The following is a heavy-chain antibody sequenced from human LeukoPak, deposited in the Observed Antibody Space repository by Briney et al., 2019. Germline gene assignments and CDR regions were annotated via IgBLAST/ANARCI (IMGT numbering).Heavy chain of an antibody. J-gene: IGHJ4*02. D-gene: IGHD2-8*01. CDR3: ARAGHCTNGIYYTPDFDY. CDR2: ISGSDGRT. Sequence: GGSLRLSCAASGFTFSSYAMSWVRQAPGKGLEWVSGISGSDGRTYYADSVKGRFTISRDNSKNTLYLQMNSLRAEDTALYYCARAGHCTNGIYYTPDFDYWGQGTLVTVSS. CDR1: GFTFSSYA. V-gene: IGHV3-23*01.